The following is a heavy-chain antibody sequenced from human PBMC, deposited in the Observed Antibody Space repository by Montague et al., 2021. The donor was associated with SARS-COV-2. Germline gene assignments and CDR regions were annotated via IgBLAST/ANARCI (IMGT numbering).Heavy chain of an antibody. D-gene: IGHD3-10*01. Sequence: SETLSLTCTVSGGSISSYYWSWIRQPAGKGLEWIGRIYTSGSTNYNPSLKSRVTISVDTSKNQFSLKLSSVTAADTAVYYCARDLAPYYGSGSYYNPIDAFDIWGQGTMVTVSS. CDR2: IYTSGST. J-gene: IGHJ3*02. CDR1: GGSISSYY. V-gene: IGHV4-4*07. CDR3: ARDLAPYYGSGSYYNPIDAFDI.